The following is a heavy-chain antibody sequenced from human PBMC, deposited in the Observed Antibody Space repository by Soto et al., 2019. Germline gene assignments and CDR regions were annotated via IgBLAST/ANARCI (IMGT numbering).Heavy chain of an antibody. V-gene: IGHV3-23*01. CDR1: GFTFSSSA. Sequence: GGSLRLSCAASGFTFSSSAMSWVRQAPGRGLEWVSGISGSGAGTYYADSVKGRFTISRDNSKNTLYLQMSGLRAEDAAVYYCAKGPTVFGAVISFDYYYGMYVWGQGTPVTVSS. CDR3: AKGPTVFGAVISFDYYYGMYV. D-gene: IGHD3-3*01. J-gene: IGHJ6*02. CDR2: ISGSGAGT.